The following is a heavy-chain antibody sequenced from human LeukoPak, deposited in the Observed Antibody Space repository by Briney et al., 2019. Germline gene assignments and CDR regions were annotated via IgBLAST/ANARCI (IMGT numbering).Heavy chain of an antibody. CDR1: GFTFSSYG. Sequence: PSRSLRLSCAASGFTFSSYGMHWVPQAPGKGLEWLAVIWYDGSNKYYADSVKGRFTISRDNSKNTLYLQMNSLRAEDTAVYYCARDWVVAGGDFDIWGQGTMVTVSS. CDR2: IWYDGSNK. V-gene: IGHV3-33*01. D-gene: IGHD2-15*01. J-gene: IGHJ3*02. CDR3: ARDWVVAGGDFDI.